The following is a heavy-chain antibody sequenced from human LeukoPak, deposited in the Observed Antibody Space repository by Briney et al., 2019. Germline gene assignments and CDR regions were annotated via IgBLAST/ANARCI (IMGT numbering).Heavy chain of an antibody. V-gene: IGHV3-23*01. CDR1: GFTFSSYG. Sequence: GGTLRLSCAASGFTFSSYGMSWVRQAPGKGLEWVSAISGSGGSTYYADSVKGRFTISRDNSKNTLYLQMNSLRAEDTAVYYCAKGATYYDILTGYSGYYFDYWGQGTLVTVSS. CDR3: AKGATYYDILTGYSGYYFDY. CDR2: ISGSGGST. J-gene: IGHJ4*02. D-gene: IGHD3-9*01.